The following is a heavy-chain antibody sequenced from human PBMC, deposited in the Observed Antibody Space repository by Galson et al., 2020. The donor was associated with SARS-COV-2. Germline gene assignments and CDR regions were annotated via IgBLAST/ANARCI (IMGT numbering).Heavy chain of an antibody. Sequence: SETLSLTCTVSGDSINTDGSYWSWIRQSPEKGLEWIGYINYSGNTYYNPSLKSRITLSVDTSKNQFSLKLTSVTAADAAMYFCARNKQLLYGFWGQGTQGYVTS. CDR3: ARNKQLLYGF. J-gene: IGHJ4*02. V-gene: IGHV4-31*03. CDR2: INYSGNT. CDR1: GDSINTDGSY. D-gene: IGHD6-13*01.